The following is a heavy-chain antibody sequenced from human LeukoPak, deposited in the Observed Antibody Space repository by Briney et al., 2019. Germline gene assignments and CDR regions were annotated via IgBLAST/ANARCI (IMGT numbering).Heavy chain of an antibody. Sequence: SVKVSCKASGGTFSSYAISWVRQAPGQGLEWMGGIIPTFGTANYAQKFQGRVTITADKSSSTAYMELSSLRSEDTAVYYCATAPKALVGHAFDIWGQGTMVTVS. J-gene: IGHJ3*02. CDR1: GGTFSSYA. CDR3: ATAPKALVGHAFDI. V-gene: IGHV1-69*06. CDR2: IIPTFGTA. D-gene: IGHD3-9*01.